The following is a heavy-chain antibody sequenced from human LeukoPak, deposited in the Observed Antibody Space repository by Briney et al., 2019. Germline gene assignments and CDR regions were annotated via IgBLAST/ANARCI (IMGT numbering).Heavy chain of an antibody. CDR3: ARGGVTIFGVATPTNWFDP. D-gene: IGHD3-3*01. Sequence: PSETLSLTCTVSGGSISSSNSYWGWIRQPPGKGLEWIGSIYYSGNTYYNASLKSQVSISIDTSKNQFSLRLTSVTAADTAVYYCARGGVTIFGVATPTNWFDPWGQGTLVTVSS. V-gene: IGHV4-39*01. CDR1: GGSISSSNSY. J-gene: IGHJ5*02. CDR2: IYYSGNT.